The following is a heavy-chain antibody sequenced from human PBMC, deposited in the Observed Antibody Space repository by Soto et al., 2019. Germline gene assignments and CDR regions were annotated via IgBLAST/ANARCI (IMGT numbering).Heavy chain of an antibody. J-gene: IGHJ6*02. Sequence: RPGGSLRLSCAASGFTFDDYGMSWARQAPGKGLEWVSGVNWNGGSTGYADSVKGRFTISRDNAKNSLYLQMNSLRAEDTAVYYCARDSRLLWFGELLNDYYYYGMDVWGQGTTVTVSS. CDR3: ARDSRLLWFGELLNDYYYYGMDV. CDR2: VNWNGGST. V-gene: IGHV3-20*04. CDR1: GFTFDDYG. D-gene: IGHD3-10*01.